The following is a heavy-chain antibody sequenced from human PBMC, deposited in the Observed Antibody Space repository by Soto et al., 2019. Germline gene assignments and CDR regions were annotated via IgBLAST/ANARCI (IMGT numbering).Heavy chain of an antibody. D-gene: IGHD2-2*01. Sequence: QVQLVQSGAEVKKPGSSVKVSCKASGVSFSGHAISWVRQAPGQGLEWMGWVSPYNGHTQFAQRFQGRVTMTTDTSTKTAYMELRNLRSDDTAHYYCARDLTIVPATHPRLENYGMDVWGQGTTVIVSS. CDR3: ARDLTIVPATHPRLENYGMDV. V-gene: IGHV1-18*01. CDR1: GVSFSGHA. CDR2: VSPYNGHT. J-gene: IGHJ6*02.